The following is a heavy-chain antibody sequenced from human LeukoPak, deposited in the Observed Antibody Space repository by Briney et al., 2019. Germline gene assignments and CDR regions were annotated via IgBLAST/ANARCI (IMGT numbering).Heavy chain of an antibody. CDR3: AKEMHDILTGGDYFFDY. CDR1: AFTISGNG. CDR2: PIGSGGST. J-gene: IGHJ4*02. D-gene: IGHD3-9*01. Sequence: PGGSLRFSCAASAFTISGNGMSWLAQAQGKELMGVSAPIGSGGSTYYADSVKGMFTISRDNSKNTLYLQMNSLRAEDTAVYYCAKEMHDILTGGDYFFDYWGQGTLVTVSS. V-gene: IGHV3-23*01.